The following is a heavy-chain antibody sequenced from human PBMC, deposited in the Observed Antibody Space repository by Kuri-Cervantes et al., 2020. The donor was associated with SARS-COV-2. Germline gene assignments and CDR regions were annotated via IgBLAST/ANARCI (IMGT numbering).Heavy chain of an antibody. CDR1: GGSFSGYY. V-gene: IGHV4-34*01. Sequence: GSLRLSCAVYGGSFSGYYWSWIRQPPGKGLEWIGEINHSGSTNYNPSLKSRVTISVDTSKNQFSLKLSSVTAADTAVYYCARSVGGGSYDPVEFDYFDYWGQGTLVTAPQ. J-gene: IGHJ4*02. CDR2: INHSGST. CDR3: ARSVGGGSYDPVEFDYFDY. D-gene: IGHD1-26*01.